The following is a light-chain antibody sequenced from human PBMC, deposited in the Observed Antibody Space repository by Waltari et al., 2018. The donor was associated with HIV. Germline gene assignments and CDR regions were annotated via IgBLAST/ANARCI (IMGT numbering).Light chain of an antibody. CDR3: MQALQAPST. V-gene: IGKV2-28*01. Sequence: DIVTTQSPLPLPVTPGEPASISCRSSQSLLHSNGYNYLDWYLQKPGQSPQLLIYLGSNRASGVPDRFSGSGSGTDFTLKISRVEAEDVGVYYCMQALQAPSTFGGGTKVEMK. CDR2: LGS. CDR1: QSLLHSNGYNY. J-gene: IGKJ4*01.